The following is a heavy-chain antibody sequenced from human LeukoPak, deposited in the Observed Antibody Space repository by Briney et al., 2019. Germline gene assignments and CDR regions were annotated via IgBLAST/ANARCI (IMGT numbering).Heavy chain of an antibody. J-gene: IGHJ4*02. CDR3: ARTAKFDLLTGFVFAF. CDR2: IYYSGST. V-gene: IGHV4-39*07. CDR1: GGSISSSDYQ. Sequence: PSETLSLTCTVSGGSISSSDYQWGWIRQPPGKGLEWIGSIYYSGSTYYNPSLKSRVTMSLDTSKNQFSLKLRSVTAADTAVYSCARTAKFDLLTGFVFAFWGQGTLVSVSS. D-gene: IGHD3-9*01.